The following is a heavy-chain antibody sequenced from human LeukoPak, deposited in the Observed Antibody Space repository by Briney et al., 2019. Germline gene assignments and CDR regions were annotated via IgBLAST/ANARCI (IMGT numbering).Heavy chain of an antibody. D-gene: IGHD3-3*01. J-gene: IGHJ4*02. Sequence: ASVKVSCKASGYTFTGYYMHWVRQAPGQGLEWMGWINPNSGGTNYAQKFQGRVTMTRDTSISTAYMELSRLRPDDTAVYYCARDGIFGVVTENYWGQGTLVTVSS. CDR1: GYTFTGYY. CDR3: ARDGIFGVVTENY. V-gene: IGHV1-2*02. CDR2: INPNSGGT.